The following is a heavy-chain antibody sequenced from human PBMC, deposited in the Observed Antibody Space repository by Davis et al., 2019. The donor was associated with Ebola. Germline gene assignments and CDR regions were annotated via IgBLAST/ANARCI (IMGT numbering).Heavy chain of an antibody. CDR3: AKVHPPTTVTTGWFDP. V-gene: IGHV3-23*01. CDR1: GFIFSSYA. D-gene: IGHD4-17*01. J-gene: IGHJ5*02. CDR2: ISVRSIT. Sequence: PGGSLRLSCAASGFIFSSYAMSWVRQAPGKGLEWVSSISVRSITYHADSVKGRFTISRDNSKNTLYLQMNSRRAEDTAVYYCAKVHPPTTVTTGWFDPWGQGTLVTVSS.